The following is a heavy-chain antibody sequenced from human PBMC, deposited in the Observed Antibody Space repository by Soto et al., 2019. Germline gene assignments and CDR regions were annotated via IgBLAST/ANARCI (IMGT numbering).Heavy chain of an antibody. V-gene: IGHV4-59*08. J-gene: IGHJ6*02. CDR1: GDSMSNYY. CDR3: ATQESAVAGTLGYYYYGMDV. Sequence: SETLSLTCVVSGDSMSNYYWRWIRQPPGKGLEWIGDVSSSGSTNYNPSLKSRVTMSVDTSKNQFSLKLSSVTAADTAVYYCATQESAVAGTLGYYYYGMDVWGQGTTVTVSS. CDR2: VSSSGST. D-gene: IGHD6-19*01.